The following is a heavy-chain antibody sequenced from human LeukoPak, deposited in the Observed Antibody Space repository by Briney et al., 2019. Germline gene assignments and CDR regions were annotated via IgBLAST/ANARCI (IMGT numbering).Heavy chain of an antibody. D-gene: IGHD3-10*01. V-gene: IGHV1-8*01. Sequence: ASVKVSCKASGYTFTSYDINWVRQATGQGLEWMGWMNPNSGNTGYAQKFQGRVTMTRNTSISTAYMELSSLRSEDTAVYYCARSGKTRSKLLPTFYYYYYGMDVWGQGTTVTVSS. CDR2: MNPNSGNT. CDR3: ARSGKTRSKLLPTFYYYYYGMDV. CDR1: GYTFTSYD. J-gene: IGHJ6*02.